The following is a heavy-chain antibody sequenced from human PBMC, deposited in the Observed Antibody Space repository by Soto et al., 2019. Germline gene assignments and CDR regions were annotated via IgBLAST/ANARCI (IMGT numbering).Heavy chain of an antibody. CDR2: INPNSGGT. CDR3: AREAGTYSSSAEGGGMDV. J-gene: IGHJ6*02. CDR1: GYTFTGYY. Sequence: QVQLVQSGAEVKKPGASVKVSCKASGYTFTGYYMHWVRQAPGQGLEWMGWINPNSGGTNYAQKFQGRVTMTRDTFISTAYIDLSRLRSDDTAVYYCAREAGTYSSSAEGGGMDVWGQGTTVTVSS. V-gene: IGHV1-2*02. D-gene: IGHD6-6*01.